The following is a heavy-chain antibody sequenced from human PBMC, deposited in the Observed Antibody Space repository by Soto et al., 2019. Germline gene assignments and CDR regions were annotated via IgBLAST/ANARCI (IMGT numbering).Heavy chain of an antibody. CDR1: GGTFSSYA. J-gene: IGHJ5*02. V-gene: IGHV1-69*12. CDR2: IIPIFGTA. CDR3: ARGANTAMVTRWFDP. D-gene: IGHD5-18*01. Sequence: QVQLVQSGAEVKKPGSSVKVSCKASGGTFSSYAISWVRQAPGQGLEWMGGIIPIFGTANYALKFQGRVTSTADESTSTAYMELSSVRSEDTAVYYCARGANTAMVTRWFDPWGQGTLVTVSS.